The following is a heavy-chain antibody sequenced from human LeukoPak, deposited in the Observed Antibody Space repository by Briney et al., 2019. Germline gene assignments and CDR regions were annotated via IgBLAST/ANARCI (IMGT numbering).Heavy chain of an antibody. J-gene: IGHJ4*02. Sequence: GGSLRLSCAASGFTFSSYAMSWVRQAPGKGLEWVSAISGSGGSTYYADSVKGRFTISRDNSKNTLYLQMNSLRAEDTAVYYCAKVRFLEWLYGPYYFDYWGQGTLVTVSS. V-gene: IGHV3-23*01. D-gene: IGHD3-3*01. CDR2: ISGSGGST. CDR3: AKVRFLEWLYGPYYFDY. CDR1: GFTFSSYA.